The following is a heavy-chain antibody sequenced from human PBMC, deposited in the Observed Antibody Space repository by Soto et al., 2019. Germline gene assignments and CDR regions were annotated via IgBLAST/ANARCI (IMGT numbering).Heavy chain of an antibody. CDR3: ARAEMFNHGVFQH. V-gene: IGHV4-30-4*01. D-gene: IGHD3-10*02. J-gene: IGHJ1*01. Sequence: SETLSLTCTVSGGSISSGDYYWSWIRQPPGKGLEWIGYIYYSGSTYYNPSLKSRVTISVDTSKNQFSLKLSSVTAADTAVYYCARAEMFNHGVFQHWGQGTLVTVSS. CDR2: IYYSGST. CDR1: GGSISSGDYY.